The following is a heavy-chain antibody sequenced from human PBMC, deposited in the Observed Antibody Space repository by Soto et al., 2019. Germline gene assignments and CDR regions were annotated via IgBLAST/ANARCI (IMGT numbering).Heavy chain of an antibody. CDR1: GGTFSSYA. V-gene: IGHV1-69*13. D-gene: IGHD6-19*01. J-gene: IGHJ4*02. CDR2: IIPIFGTA. CDR3: ARGFGQWLAPSPFDD. Sequence: SVKVSCKASGGTFSSYAISWVRQAPGQGLEWMGGIIPIFGTANYAQKFQGRVTITADESTSTAYMELSSLRSEDTAVYYCARGFGQWLAPSPFDDWGQGTLVTVSS.